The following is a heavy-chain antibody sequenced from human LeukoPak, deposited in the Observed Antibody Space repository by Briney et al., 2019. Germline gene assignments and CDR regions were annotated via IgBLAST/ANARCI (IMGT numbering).Heavy chain of an antibody. D-gene: IGHD3-22*01. J-gene: IGHJ4*02. Sequence: GASVKVSCKASGYTFTSYGISWVRQAPGQGLEWMGWISAYNGNTNYAQKFQGRVTMTTDTSTSTAYMELSSVTAADTAVYYCARENDSSGYYPFWGQGTLVTVSS. CDR3: ARENDSSGYYPF. V-gene: IGHV1-18*01. CDR2: ISAYNGNT. CDR1: GYTFTSYG.